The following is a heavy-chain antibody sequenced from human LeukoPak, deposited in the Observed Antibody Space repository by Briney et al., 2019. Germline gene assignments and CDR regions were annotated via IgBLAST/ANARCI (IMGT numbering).Heavy chain of an antibody. J-gene: IGHJ4*02. Sequence: GGSLRLSSAPSGFTFSIYETNWVRQAPGAGLEWGSYISSIGNIIYYVDSVKGRFTISRDNAKNPLYLQRNSLRAEDTAVYYCARGERGDYWGQGTLVTVSS. D-gene: IGHD1-26*01. CDR3: ARGERGDY. V-gene: IGHV3-48*03. CDR2: ISSIGNII. CDR1: GFTFSIYE.